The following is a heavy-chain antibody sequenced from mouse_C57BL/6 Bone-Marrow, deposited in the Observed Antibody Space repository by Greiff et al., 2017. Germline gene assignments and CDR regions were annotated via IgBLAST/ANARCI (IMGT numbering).Heavy chain of an antibody. V-gene: IGHV5-12*01. CDR1: GFTFSDYY. CDR2: ISNGGGST. D-gene: IGHD1-1*01. CDR3: ASRLLRYSYWYFDV. J-gene: IGHJ1*03. Sequence: EVKLVESGGGLVQPGGSLKLSCAASGFTFSDYYMYWVRQTPEKRLEWVAYISNGGGSTYYPDTVKGRFTISRDNAKNTLYLQMSRLKSEDTAMYYCASRLLRYSYWYFDVWGTGTTVTVSS.